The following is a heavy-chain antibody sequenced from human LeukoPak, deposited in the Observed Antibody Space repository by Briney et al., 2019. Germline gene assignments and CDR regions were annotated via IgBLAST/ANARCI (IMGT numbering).Heavy chain of an antibody. CDR2: ISGRSSTI. CDR3: ARDRIKSGSYYFDY. CDR1: AFTFSDYS. D-gene: IGHD1-26*01. J-gene: IGHJ4*02. Sequence: GGSLRLSCAASAFTFSDYSMNWVRQAPGKGLEWISYISGRSSTIYYADSVKGRFTISRDNAKNSMYLQMNSMRAEDTAVYYCARDRIKSGSYYFDYWGQGTLVTVSS. V-gene: IGHV3-48*01.